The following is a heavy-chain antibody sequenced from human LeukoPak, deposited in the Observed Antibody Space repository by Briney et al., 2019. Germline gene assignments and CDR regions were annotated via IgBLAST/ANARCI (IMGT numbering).Heavy chain of an antibody. J-gene: IGHJ3*02. CDR1: GYSISSGYY. CDR3: ARVPTHGAFDI. V-gene: IGHV4-38-2*01. Sequence: SETLSLTCAVSGYSISSGYYWGWIRQPPGKGLEWIGSIYHSGSTYYNPSLKSRVTISVDTSKNQFSLKLSSVTAAVTAVYYCARVPTHGAFDIWGQGTMVTVSS. CDR2: IYHSGST.